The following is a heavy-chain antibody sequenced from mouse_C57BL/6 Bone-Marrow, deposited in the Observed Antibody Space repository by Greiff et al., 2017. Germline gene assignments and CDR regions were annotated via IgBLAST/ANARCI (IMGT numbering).Heavy chain of an antibody. J-gene: IGHJ3*01. CDR3: ARDGVAY. V-gene: IGHV5-4*01. Sequence: EVQWVESGGGLVKPGGSLKLSCAASGFTFSSYAMSWVRQTPEKRLEWVATISDGGSYTYYPDNVKGRFTISRDNAKNNLYLQMSHLKSEDTAMYYCARDGVAYWGQGTLVTVSA. CDR2: ISDGGSYT. CDR1: GFTFSSYA.